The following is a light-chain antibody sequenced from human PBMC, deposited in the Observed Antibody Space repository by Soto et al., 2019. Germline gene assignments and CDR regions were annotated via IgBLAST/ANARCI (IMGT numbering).Light chain of an antibody. CDR2: QVS. V-gene: IGKV1-5*03. J-gene: IGKJ1*01. CDR3: QKYHTLSS. CDR1: QNINNW. Sequence: IQMTQSPSTLSASVGDRVTITCRASQNINNWLAWYQQKPGKAPKYLIYQVSKLEDGVPSRFSGSGSGTEFTRTISSLQPDDFATYYCQKYHTLSSFCQGDQVAIK.